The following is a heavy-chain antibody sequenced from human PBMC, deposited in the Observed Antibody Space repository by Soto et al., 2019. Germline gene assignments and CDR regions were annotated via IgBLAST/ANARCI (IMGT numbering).Heavy chain of an antibody. Sequence: SETLSLTCTVYGGSLSSYYWCWIRHSPEKGLEWIGHIYYSGSTNYNPSLKSRITISVDTSRNQFSLKLNSVTAADTAVYYCTRRNGATFDYWGQGTLVT. CDR3: TRRNGATFDY. D-gene: IGHD2-15*01. CDR1: GGSLSSYY. CDR2: IYYSGST. V-gene: IGHV4-59*08. J-gene: IGHJ4*02.